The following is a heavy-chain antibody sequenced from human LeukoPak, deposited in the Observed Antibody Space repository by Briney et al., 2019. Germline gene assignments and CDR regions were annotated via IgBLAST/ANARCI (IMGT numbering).Heavy chain of an antibody. CDR3: ARACPYDFWSGYSQYYFYGMDV. V-gene: IGHV3-21*01. D-gene: IGHD3-3*01. CDR2: ISSSGSYI. J-gene: IGHJ6*02. CDR1: GFTFSSYG. Sequence: GGSLRLSCAASGFTFSSYGMHWVRQAPGKGLEWVSSISSSGSYIYYADSVKGRFTISRDNAKNSLYLQMNSLRAEDTAVYYCARACPYDFWSGYSQYYFYGMDVWGQGTTVTVSS.